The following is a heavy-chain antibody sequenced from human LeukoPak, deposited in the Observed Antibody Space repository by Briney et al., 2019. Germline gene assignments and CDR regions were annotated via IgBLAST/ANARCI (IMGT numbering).Heavy chain of an antibody. Sequence: PGESLRLSCAASGFTFSSYSMNRVRQAPGKGLEWVSYISSSSSMIYYADSVKGRFTISRDNAKNSLYLQMKSLRDEDTAIYYCARDYGDLPALVPYFDYWGPGTLVTVSS. V-gene: IGHV3-48*02. CDR2: ISSSSSMI. J-gene: IGHJ4*02. CDR1: GFTFSSYS. CDR3: ARDYGDLPALVPYFDY. D-gene: IGHD4-17*01.